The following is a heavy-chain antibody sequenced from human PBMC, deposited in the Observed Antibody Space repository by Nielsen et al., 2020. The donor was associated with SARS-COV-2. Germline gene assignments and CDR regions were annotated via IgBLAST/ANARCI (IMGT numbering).Heavy chain of an antibody. J-gene: IGHJ3*02. CDR1: GFTFSSYW. CDR3: ARAPDAFDI. Sequence: GESLKISCAASGFTFSSYWMSWVRQAPGKGLEWVANIKQDGSEKYYVDSVKGRFTISRDNAKNSLYLQMNSLRAEDTAVYYCARAPDAFDIWGRDNGHRLF. V-gene: IGHV3-7*01. CDR2: IKQDGSEK.